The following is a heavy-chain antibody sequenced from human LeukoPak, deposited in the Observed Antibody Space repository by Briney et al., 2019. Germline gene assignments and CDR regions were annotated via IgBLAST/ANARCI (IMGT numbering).Heavy chain of an antibody. D-gene: IGHD3-10*02. J-gene: IGHJ6*03. CDR1: GYTFTSYD. CDR2: MNPNSGNT. V-gene: IGHV1-8*01. CDR3: ARDRHYTTSGVSYYYYYMDV. Sequence: ASVKVSCKASGYTFTSYDINWVRQATGQGLEWMGWMNPNSGNTGYAQKFQGRVTMTRNTSISTAYMELTGLKSEDSAVYYCARDRHYTTSGVSYYYYYMDVWGNGTTVTVSS.